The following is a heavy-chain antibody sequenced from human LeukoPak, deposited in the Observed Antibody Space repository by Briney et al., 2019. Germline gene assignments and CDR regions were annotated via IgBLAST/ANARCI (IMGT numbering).Heavy chain of an antibody. D-gene: IGHD3-22*01. CDR3: ARDLGSDSSGYRD. Sequence: PSETLSLTCTVSGGSISSSSYYWGWIRQPSGKGLEWIGSIYYSGSTYYNPSLKSRVTISVDTSKNQFSLKLSSVTAADTAVYYCARDLGSDSSGYRDWGQGTLVTVSS. CDR1: GGSISSSSYY. CDR2: IYYSGST. J-gene: IGHJ4*02. V-gene: IGHV4-39*07.